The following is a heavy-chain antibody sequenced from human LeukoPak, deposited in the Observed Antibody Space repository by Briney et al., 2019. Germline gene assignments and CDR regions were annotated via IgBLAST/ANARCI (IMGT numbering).Heavy chain of an antibody. D-gene: IGHD3-22*01. V-gene: IGHV4-39*07. Sequence: SETLSLTCTVSGGSISSSSYYWGWIRQPPGKGLEWIGSIYYSGSTYYNPSLKSRVTISVDTSKNQFSLKLSSVTAADTAVYYCARGPAERTDLPDDYYDSSGFHFNWFDPWGQGTLVTVSS. CDR3: ARGPAERTDLPDDYYDSSGFHFNWFDP. CDR2: IYYSGST. J-gene: IGHJ5*02. CDR1: GGSISSSSYY.